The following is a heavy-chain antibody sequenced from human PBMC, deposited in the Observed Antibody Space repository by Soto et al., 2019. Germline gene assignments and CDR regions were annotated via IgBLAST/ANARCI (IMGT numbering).Heavy chain of an antibody. Sequence: QVQLVESGGGVVQPGRSLRLSCAASGFTFRNYGMHWVRQAPGKGLEWVAVIWFDGTNKFYADSVKGRFTISRDNSKNTLYLQMNSLGAEDTAVYYCARDDLGAAGTGYWGQGALVTVSS. CDR3: ARDDLGAAGTGY. J-gene: IGHJ4*02. CDR1: GFTFRNYG. V-gene: IGHV3-33*01. D-gene: IGHD6-13*01. CDR2: IWFDGTNK.